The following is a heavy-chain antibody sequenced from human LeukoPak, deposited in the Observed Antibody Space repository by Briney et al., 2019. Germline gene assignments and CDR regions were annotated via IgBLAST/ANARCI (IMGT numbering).Heavy chain of an antibody. CDR3: ARDFSTADSGYDLS. D-gene: IGHD5-12*01. J-gene: IGHJ4*02. CDR1: GITFSSYW. Sequence: GGSLRLSCAASGITFSSYWMSWVRQAPGKGLEWVANIKQDGSEKYYVDSVKGRFTISRDNAKNSLYLQMNSLRAEDTAVYYCARDFSTADSGYDLSWGQGTLVTVSS. V-gene: IGHV3-7*01. CDR2: IKQDGSEK.